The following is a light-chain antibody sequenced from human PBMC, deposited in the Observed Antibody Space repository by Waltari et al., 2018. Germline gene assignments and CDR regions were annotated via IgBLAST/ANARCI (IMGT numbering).Light chain of an antibody. J-gene: IGKJ2*01. CDR1: QSISSY. V-gene: IGKV1-39*01. CDR2: AAS. CDR3: QQSYSTPPYT. Sequence: DIQMTQSPSSLSASVGDRVTITCLASQSISSYLNWYQQKPGKAPKLLIYAASSLQSGVPSRFSGSGSGTDFTLTISSLQPADFATYYCQQSYSTPPYTFGQGTKLEIK.